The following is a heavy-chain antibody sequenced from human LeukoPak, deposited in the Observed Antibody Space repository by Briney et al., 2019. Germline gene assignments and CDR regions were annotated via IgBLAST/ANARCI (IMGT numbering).Heavy chain of an antibody. Sequence: GASVKVSCKASGGTFSSYAITWVRQAPGQGLEWMGWISAYNGNTNYAQRLQGRVTMTTDTSTSTAYMELRSLRSDDTAVYYCARVADYGSGSHLFDYWGQGTLVTVSS. V-gene: IGHV1-18*01. CDR3: ARVADYGSGSHLFDY. J-gene: IGHJ4*02. CDR1: GGTFSSYA. CDR2: ISAYNGNT. D-gene: IGHD3-10*01.